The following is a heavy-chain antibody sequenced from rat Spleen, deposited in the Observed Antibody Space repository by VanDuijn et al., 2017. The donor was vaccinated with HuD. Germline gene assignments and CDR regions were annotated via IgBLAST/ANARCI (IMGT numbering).Heavy chain of an antibody. Sequence: QVQLKESGPGLVQPSQTLSLTCTVSGFSLSSYGVIWVRQPPGKGLEWMGVIWGNGTTNYNSALKSRLSISRDTSKSQVYLKMNSPQTEDTATYYCGRNTITAGDVMDAWGQGASVTVSS. J-gene: IGHJ4*01. CDR2: IWGNGTT. CDR3: GRNTITAGDVMDA. V-gene: IGHV2-13*01. D-gene: IGHD1-2*01. CDR1: GFSLSSYG.